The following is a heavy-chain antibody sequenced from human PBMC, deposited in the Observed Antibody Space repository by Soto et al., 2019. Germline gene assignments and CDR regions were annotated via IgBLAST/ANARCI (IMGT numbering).Heavy chain of an antibody. V-gene: IGHV3-33*01. CDR2: IWYDGSNK. Sequence: QVQLVESGGGVVQPGRSLRLSCAASGFTFSSYGKHWVRQAPGKGLEWVAVIWYDGSNKYYADSVKGRFTISRDNAKNTLYLQMNSLRAEDTAVYYCARGPYSSGWYPTGGYFDYWGQGTLVTVSS. CDR1: GFTFSSYG. CDR3: ARGPYSSGWYPTGGYFDY. J-gene: IGHJ4*02. D-gene: IGHD6-19*01.